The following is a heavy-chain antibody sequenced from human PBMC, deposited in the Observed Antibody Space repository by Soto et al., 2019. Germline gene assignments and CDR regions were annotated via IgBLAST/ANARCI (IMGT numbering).Heavy chain of an antibody. J-gene: IGHJ6*03. CDR3: AVWSGYYTYYYYYYYMDV. CDR1: GYSFTSYY. V-gene: IGHV1-46*01. CDR2: MNPSSGST. D-gene: IGHD3-3*01. Sequence: ASVKVSCKASGYSFTSYYMHWVRQAPGQGLEWMGIMNPSSGSTSYAQKFQGRVTMTRNTSISTAYMELSSLRSEDTAVYYCAVWSGYYTYYYYYYYMDVWGKGTTVTVS.